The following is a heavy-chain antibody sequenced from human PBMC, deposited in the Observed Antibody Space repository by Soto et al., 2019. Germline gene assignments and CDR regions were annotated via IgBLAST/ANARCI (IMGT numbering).Heavy chain of an antibody. CDR3: ARTIVVVAAAVYFDL. D-gene: IGHD2-15*01. CDR1: GGSISSGGYS. J-gene: IGHJ2*01. Sequence: QLQLQESGSGLVKPSQTLSLTCAVSGGSISSGGYSWSWIRQPPGKGLEWIGYISHSGSTYYNPSLKSRVTLSEDTSTNHFSRKLTSVSASDTAVYFCARTIVVVAAAVYFDLWGRGTLVTVSS. V-gene: IGHV4-30-2*01. CDR2: ISHSGST.